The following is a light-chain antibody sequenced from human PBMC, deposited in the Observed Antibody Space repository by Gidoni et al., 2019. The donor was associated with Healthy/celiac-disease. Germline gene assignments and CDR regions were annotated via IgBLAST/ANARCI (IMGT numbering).Light chain of an antibody. CDR3: QQSYRTPRT. CDR2: AAS. J-gene: IGKJ1*01. Sequence: DIQMPQSPSSLSASVGDRVTITCRASQSISSYLNWYQQKPGKAPKLLIYAASSLQSGVPSRFSGSGSGTDFTLTISSLQPEDFATYDCQQSYRTPRTFGQGTKVEIK. CDR1: QSISSY. V-gene: IGKV1-39*01.